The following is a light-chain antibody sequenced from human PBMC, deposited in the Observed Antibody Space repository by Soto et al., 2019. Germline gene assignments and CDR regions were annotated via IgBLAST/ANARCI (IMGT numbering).Light chain of an antibody. J-gene: IGLJ3*02. CDR2: GNS. Sequence: QSVLTQPPSVSGAPGQRVTISCTGSSSNIGAGYDVHWYQQLPGTAPKLLIYGNSNRPSGVPDRFSGSKSGTSASLAITGLQAEDEADYYCQSYDSSLRGVFGRGTKLTVL. CDR1: SSNIGAGYD. V-gene: IGLV1-40*01. CDR3: QSYDSSLRGV.